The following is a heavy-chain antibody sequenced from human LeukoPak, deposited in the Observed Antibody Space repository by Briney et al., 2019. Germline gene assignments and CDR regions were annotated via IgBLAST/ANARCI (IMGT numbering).Heavy chain of an antibody. CDR3: ARGEYSDSIVGVYYYYYGMDV. V-gene: IGHV4-34*01. Sequence: PSETLSLTCAVYGGSFSGYYWSWIRQPPGKGLEWIGEINHSGSTNYNPSLKSRVTISVDTSKNQFSLKLSSVTAADTAVYYCARGEYSDSIVGVYYYYYGMDVWGQGTTVTVSS. CDR2: INHSGST. J-gene: IGHJ6*02. CDR1: GGSFSGYY. D-gene: IGHD3-3*01.